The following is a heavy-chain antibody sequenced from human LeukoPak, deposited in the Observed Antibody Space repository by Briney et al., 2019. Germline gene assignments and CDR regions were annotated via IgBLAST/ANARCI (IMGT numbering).Heavy chain of an antibody. Sequence: SETLSLTCTVSGGSISSYYWSWIRQPPGKGLEWIGYTYYSGSTNYNPSLKSRVTISVDTSKNQFSLKLSSVTAADTAVYYCALYYYDSSGYYLPLDYWGQGTLVTVSS. D-gene: IGHD3-22*01. CDR3: ALYYYDSSGYYLPLDY. CDR1: GGSISSYY. J-gene: IGHJ4*02. CDR2: TYYSGST. V-gene: IGHV4-59*01.